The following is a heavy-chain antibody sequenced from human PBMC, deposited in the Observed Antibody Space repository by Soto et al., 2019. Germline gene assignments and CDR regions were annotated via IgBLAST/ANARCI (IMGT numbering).Heavy chain of an antibody. CDR2: IDPSDSYT. D-gene: IGHD2-8*01. V-gene: IGHV5-10-1*01. Sequence: GESLKISCKGSGYSFTSYWISWVRQMPGKXLEWMGRIDPSDSYTNYSPSFQGHVTISADKSISTAYLQWSSLKASDTAMYYCAGLPTTFCTNGVCYNRAYYYYGMDVWGQGTTVTVSS. J-gene: IGHJ6*02. CDR3: AGLPTTFCTNGVCYNRAYYYYGMDV. CDR1: GYSFTSYW.